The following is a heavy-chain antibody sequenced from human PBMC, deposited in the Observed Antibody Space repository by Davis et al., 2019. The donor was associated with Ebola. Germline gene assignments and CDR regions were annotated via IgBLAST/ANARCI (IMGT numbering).Heavy chain of an antibody. J-gene: IGHJ3*02. Sequence: ASAKVSCKASGFTFIAYSLNWVRQAPGQGLEWMAWTNVNNGKTEYSEKFQGRLTVTTDTSTSTGHMELRSLRSDDTAVYYCARGRWSVNDASDIWGQGTTVIVSS. CDR2: TNVNNGKT. CDR3: ARGRWSVNDASDI. V-gene: IGHV1-18*01. D-gene: IGHD5-24*01. CDR1: GFTFIAYS.